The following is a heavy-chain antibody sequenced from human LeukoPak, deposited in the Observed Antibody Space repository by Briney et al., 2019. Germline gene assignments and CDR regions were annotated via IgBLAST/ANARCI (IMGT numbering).Heavy chain of an antibody. D-gene: IGHD3-10*01. CDR2: IKQDGSEK. J-gene: IGHJ5*02. Sequence: AGGSLRLSCAASGFTSSSYWMSWVRQAPGKGLEWVANIKQDGSEKYYVDSVKGRFTISRDNAKNSLYLQMNSLRAKDTAVYYCAREEEGYYYGSGSYFDPWGQGTLVTVSS. V-gene: IGHV3-7*03. CDR3: AREEEGYYYGSGSYFDP. CDR1: GFTSSSYW.